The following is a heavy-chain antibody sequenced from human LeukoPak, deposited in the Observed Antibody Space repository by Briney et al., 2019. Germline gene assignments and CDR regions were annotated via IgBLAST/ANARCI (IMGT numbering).Heavy chain of an antibody. CDR3: ARTRTDLYFDY. V-gene: IGHV4-61*02. J-gene: IGHJ4*02. CDR1: GVSISSNSYY. Sequence: PSQTLSLTCTVSGVSISSNSYYWSWIRQPAGKGLEWIGRIYSSGNTYYTPSLKSRVTISVDASKSQFSLKPSSVTAADTAVYYCARTRTDLYFDYWGQGTLVTVSS. CDR2: IYSSGNT.